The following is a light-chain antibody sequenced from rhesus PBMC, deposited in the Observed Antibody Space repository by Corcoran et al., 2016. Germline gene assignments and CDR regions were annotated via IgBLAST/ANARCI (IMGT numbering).Light chain of an antibody. J-gene: IGKJ4*01. CDR3: LQDYTAPLT. V-gene: IGKV1-94*01. Sequence: DIQMTQSPSSLSASVGDRVTVTCRASQGIKKELSWYQQKPGKAPTLLIYASSTLQTGVSSRVSGSGSGTDFTLTLSSLQPEDVATYFCLQDYTAPLTFGGGTKVEIK. CDR2: ASS. CDR1: QGIKKE.